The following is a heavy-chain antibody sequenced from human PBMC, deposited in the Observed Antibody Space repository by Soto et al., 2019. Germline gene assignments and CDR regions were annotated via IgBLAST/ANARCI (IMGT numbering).Heavy chain of an antibody. Sequence: SDTLSLTYTVSGSSISSSSYYWGWIRQPPGKGLEWIGSIFYSGSTYYNPSLKSRVTISVDTSKNQFSLKLTSVTAADTAVYYCACIFSGGYSYSFYYYGMEVWGQGTTVT. J-gene: IGHJ6*02. D-gene: IGHD5-18*01. CDR2: IFYSGST. CDR3: ACIFSGGYSYSFYYYGMEV. V-gene: IGHV4-39*01. CDR1: GSSISSSSYY.